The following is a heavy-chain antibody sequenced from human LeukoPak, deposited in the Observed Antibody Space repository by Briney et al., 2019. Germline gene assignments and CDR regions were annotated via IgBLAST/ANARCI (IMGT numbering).Heavy chain of an antibody. D-gene: IGHD3-3*01. V-gene: IGHV3-30*02. CDR3: ARGQHWRVESHAFDI. CDR2: IRIDEGDK. Sequence: GGSLRLPCAASGFTFKSYGMHWVRQAPGKGLEWVAHIRIDEGDKYYSDSVKGRFTISRDNSKNTLYVQMNSLRAEDTAVYYCARGQHWRVESHAFDIWGQGTMVTVSS. CDR1: GFTFKSYG. J-gene: IGHJ3*02.